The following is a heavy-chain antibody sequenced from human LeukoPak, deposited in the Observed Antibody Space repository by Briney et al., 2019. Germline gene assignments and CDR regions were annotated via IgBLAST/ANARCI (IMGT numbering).Heavy chain of an antibody. V-gene: IGHV3-7*03. CDR1: GFTFSSYW. Sequence: GGSLRLSCAASGFTFSSYWMSWVRQAPGKGLEWVANIKQDGSEKYYVDSVKGRFTFSRDNAKNSLYLQMNSLRADDTAVYYCARGSGYNFFDSWGQGTLVTVSS. D-gene: IGHD5-12*01. CDR2: IKQDGSEK. J-gene: IGHJ4*02. CDR3: ARGSGYNFFDS.